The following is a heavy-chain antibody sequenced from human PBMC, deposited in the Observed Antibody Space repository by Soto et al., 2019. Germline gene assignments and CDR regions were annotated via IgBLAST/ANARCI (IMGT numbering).Heavy chain of an antibody. D-gene: IGHD3-10*01. CDR1: GYTFTSYG. V-gene: IGHV1-18*01. Sequence: GASVKVSCTASGYTFTSYGISWVRQAPGQGLQWMGWISAYNGNTNYAQKLQGRVTMTTDTSTSTAYMELRSLRSDDTAVYYCAGEYYYGSGPWYWGQGTLVTSPQ. CDR2: ISAYNGNT. CDR3: AGEYYYGSGPWY. J-gene: IGHJ4*02.